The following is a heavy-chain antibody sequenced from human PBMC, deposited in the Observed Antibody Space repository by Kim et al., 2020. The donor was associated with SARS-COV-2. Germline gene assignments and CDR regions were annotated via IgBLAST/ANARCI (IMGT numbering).Heavy chain of an antibody. Sequence: ASVKVSCKASGYTFTSYAMNWVRQAPGQGLEWMGWINTNTGNPTYAQGFTGRFVFSLDTSVSTAYLQISSLKAEDTAVYYCATGYCSGGSCYRKDYFDYWGQGTLVTVSS. CDR3: ATGYCSGGSCYRKDYFDY. D-gene: IGHD2-15*01. CDR1: GYTFTSYA. J-gene: IGHJ4*02. CDR2: INTNTGNP. V-gene: IGHV7-4-1*02.